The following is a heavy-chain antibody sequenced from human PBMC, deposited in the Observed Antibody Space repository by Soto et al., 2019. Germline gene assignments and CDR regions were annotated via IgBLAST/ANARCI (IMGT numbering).Heavy chain of an antibody. Sequence: ASVKVSCKASGYTFTSYGISWVRQAPGQGLEWMGWISAYNGNTNYAQKLQGRVTMTTDTSTSTAYMELRSLRSDDTAVYYCAREDLGYCSSTSCYGYAFDIWGQGTMVTVSS. CDR2: ISAYNGNT. CDR3: AREDLGYCSSTSCYGYAFDI. V-gene: IGHV1-18*04. D-gene: IGHD2-2*01. J-gene: IGHJ3*02. CDR1: GYTFTSYG.